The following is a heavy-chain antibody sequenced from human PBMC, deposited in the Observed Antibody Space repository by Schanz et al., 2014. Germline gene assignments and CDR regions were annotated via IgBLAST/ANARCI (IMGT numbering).Heavy chain of an antibody. CDR1: GYTLKDHA. Sequence: QVQLVQSGPEAKKPGASVKVSCQASGYTLKDHAMHWVRQAPGQSLEWLGWINPANGNTHYSPRLNGRVSISSDTAASTVYLHSSSLKSDDTAVYCCARDLIAAAESWFDPWGQGTPITVSS. J-gene: IGHJ5*02. V-gene: IGHV1-3*01. CDR2: INPANGNT. D-gene: IGHD6-13*01. CDR3: ARDLIAAAESWFDP.